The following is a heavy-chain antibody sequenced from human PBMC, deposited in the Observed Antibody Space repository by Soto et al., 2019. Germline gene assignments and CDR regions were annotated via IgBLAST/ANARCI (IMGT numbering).Heavy chain of an antibody. J-gene: IGHJ4*02. CDR2: ISYDGSNK. CDR1: GFTFSSYG. CDR3: AKERGKNEARFGAVDC. D-gene: IGHD3-16*01. Sequence: SLRLSCAASGFTFSSYGMHWVRQAPGKGLEWVAVISYDGSNKYYADSVKGRFTISRDNSKNTLYLQMNSLRAEDTAVYYCAKERGKNEARFGAVDCCGQGPLVTLSA. V-gene: IGHV3-30*18.